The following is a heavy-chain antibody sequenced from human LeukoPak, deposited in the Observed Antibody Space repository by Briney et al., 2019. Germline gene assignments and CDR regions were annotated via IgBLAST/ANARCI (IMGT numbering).Heavy chain of an antibody. Sequence: SETLSLTCTVSGRSISSSSYYWGWIRQPPGRGLEWIGSIYYSGSTYYNPSLKSRVTISVDTSKNQFSLKLSSVTAADTAVYYCARDPTTVVTTPYYFDFWGQGTLVTVSS. D-gene: IGHD4-23*01. V-gene: IGHV4-39*02. J-gene: IGHJ4*02. CDR1: GRSISSSSYY. CDR3: ARDPTTVVTTPYYFDF. CDR2: IYYSGST.